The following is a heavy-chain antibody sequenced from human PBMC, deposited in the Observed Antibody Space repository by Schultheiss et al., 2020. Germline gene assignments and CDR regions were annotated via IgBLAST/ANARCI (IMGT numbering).Heavy chain of an antibody. D-gene: IGHD1-7*01. CDR3: AKGNNWNYEGDYYYYGMDV. V-gene: IGHV3-9*01. J-gene: IGHJ6*04. CDR2: ISWNSGSI. Sequence: GGSLRLSCAASGFTFSSYAMHWVRQAPGKGLEWVSGISWNSGSIGYADSVKGRFTISRDNTKNSLYLQMNSLRAEDTAVYYCAKGNNWNYEGDYYYYGMDVWGKGTTVTVSS. CDR1: GFTFSSYA.